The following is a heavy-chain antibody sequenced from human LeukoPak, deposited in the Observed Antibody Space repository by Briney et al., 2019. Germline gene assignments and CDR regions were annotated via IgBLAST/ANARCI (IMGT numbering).Heavy chain of an antibody. CDR1: GYTFTGYY. Sequence: GASVKASCKASGYTFTGYYMHWVRQAPGQGLEWMGWINPNSGGTNYAQKFQGRVTMTRDTSISTAYMELSRLRSDDTAVYYCARDKRLLNHNGFDYWGQGTLVTVSS. CDR3: ARDKRLLNHNGFDY. D-gene: IGHD2-2*02. J-gene: IGHJ4*02. CDR2: INPNSGGT. V-gene: IGHV1-2*02.